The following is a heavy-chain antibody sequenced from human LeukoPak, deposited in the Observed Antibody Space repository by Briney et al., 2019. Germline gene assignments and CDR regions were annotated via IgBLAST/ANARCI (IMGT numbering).Heavy chain of an antibody. CDR1: GGTFSSYA. Sequence: ASVTVSCKASGGTFSSYAISWVRQAPGQGLEWMGGIIPIFGTANYTQKFQGRVTITADESTSTAYMELSSLRSEDTAVYYCARDPDYYGSGSYYKGPYGYWGQGTLVTVSS. D-gene: IGHD3-10*01. CDR2: IIPIFGTA. J-gene: IGHJ4*02. V-gene: IGHV1-69*13. CDR3: ARDPDYYGSGSYYKGPYGY.